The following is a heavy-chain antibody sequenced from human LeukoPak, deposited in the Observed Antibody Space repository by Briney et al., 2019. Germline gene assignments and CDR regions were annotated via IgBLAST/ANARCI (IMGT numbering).Heavy chain of an antibody. CDR1: GYTFTSYG. CDR3: ARHSRPYSSGYYGEKGY. J-gene: IGHJ4*02. D-gene: IGHD6-19*01. V-gene: IGHV1-18*04. Sequence: ASVKVSCKASGYTFTSYGISWVRQAPGQGLEWMGWISVYNGNTNYAQNLQGRVTMTTGTSTSTAYMELRSLRSDDTAVYYCARHSRPYSSGYYGEKGYWGQGTLVTVSS. CDR2: ISVYNGNT.